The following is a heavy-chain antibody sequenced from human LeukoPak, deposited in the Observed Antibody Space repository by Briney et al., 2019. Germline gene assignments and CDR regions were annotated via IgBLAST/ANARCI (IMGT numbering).Heavy chain of an antibody. D-gene: IGHD1-26*01. J-gene: IGHJ4*02. V-gene: IGHV1-46*01. CDR2: INPSGDNR. CDR3: AREGLGSGAYGGIDY. Sequence: ASVKVSCKASGYIFTNYYIHWVRQAPGQGLEWMGIINPSGDNRNYAQKFQGRVTVTRDISTSTVYMELSSLRSEDTAVYYCAREGLGSGAYGGIDYWGQGTLVTVSS. CDR1: GYIFTNYY.